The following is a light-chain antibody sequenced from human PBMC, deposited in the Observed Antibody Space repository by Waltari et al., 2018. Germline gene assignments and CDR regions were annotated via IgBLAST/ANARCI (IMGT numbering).Light chain of an antibody. CDR1: QSVSSH. Sequence: EILMTQSPATLSVSPGERATLSRRASQSVSSHLAWYQQKPGQAPRPPIYGASTRATGTPARFSGSGSGTEFTLTISSLQSEDFGVYYCQSTTFGQGTNVEIK. V-gene: IGKV3-15*01. J-gene: IGKJ1*01. CDR2: GAS. CDR3: QSTT.